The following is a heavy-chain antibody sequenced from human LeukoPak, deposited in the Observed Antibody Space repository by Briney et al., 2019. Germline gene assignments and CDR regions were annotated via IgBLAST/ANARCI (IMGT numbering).Heavy chain of an antibody. CDR3: ARHGGVVRGQGSDAFDI. Sequence: SETLSLTCTVPGGSISSYFWSWVRQPPGKGLDWIGYIYYSGSTKYNPSLKSRVTISLDTSKNQFSLKLTSVTAADTAVYYCARHGGVVRGQGSDAFDIWGQGTMVTVSS. D-gene: IGHD3-10*01. J-gene: IGHJ3*02. CDR2: IYYSGST. CDR1: GGSISSYF. V-gene: IGHV4-59*08.